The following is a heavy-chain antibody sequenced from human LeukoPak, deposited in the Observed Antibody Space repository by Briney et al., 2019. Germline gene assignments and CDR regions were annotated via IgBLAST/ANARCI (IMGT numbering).Heavy chain of an antibody. Sequence: GASVKVSCKASGYTFTGYYMHWVRQAPGQGLEWMGWINPNSGGTNYAQKFQGRVTMTRDTSISTAYMELSRLRSDDTAVYYCAREYSGSYPSTPLDYWGQGTLVTVSS. J-gene: IGHJ4*02. V-gene: IGHV1-2*02. CDR3: AREYSGSYPSTPLDY. CDR1: GYTFTGYY. D-gene: IGHD1-26*01. CDR2: INPNSGGT.